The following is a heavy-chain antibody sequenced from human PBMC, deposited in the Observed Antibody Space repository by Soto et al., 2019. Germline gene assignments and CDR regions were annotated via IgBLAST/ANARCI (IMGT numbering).Heavy chain of an antibody. CDR1: GGSISSYD. CDR2: IYYSGST. V-gene: IGHV4-59*08. D-gene: IGHD6-13*01. J-gene: IGHJ4*02. CDR3: ARLSSSWYWYFDY. Sequence: PSETLSLTCTVSGGSISSYDWSWIRQPPGKGLEWIGYIYYSGSTNYNPSLKSRVTISVDTSKNQFSLKLSSVTAADTAVYYCARLSSSWYWYFDYWGQGTLVTVSS.